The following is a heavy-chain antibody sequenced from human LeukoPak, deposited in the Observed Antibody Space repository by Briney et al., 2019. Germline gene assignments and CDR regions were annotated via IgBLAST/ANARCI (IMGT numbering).Heavy chain of an antibody. CDR2: TYYTSKWYN. D-gene: IGHD3-10*02. Sequence: SQTLSLTCGISGDSVSSKSGGWNWIRQSPSRGLEWLGRTYYTSKWYNEYAVSMKSRITINSDASKNQLSLHLDSVTPEDTAVYYCAREQLWSGPNRFDSWGQGTLVTVSS. J-gene: IGHJ5*01. CDR3: AREQLWSGPNRFDS. V-gene: IGHV6-1*01. CDR1: GDSVSSKSGG.